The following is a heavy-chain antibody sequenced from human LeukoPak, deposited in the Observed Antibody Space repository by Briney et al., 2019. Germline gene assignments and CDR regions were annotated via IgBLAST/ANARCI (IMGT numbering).Heavy chain of an antibody. CDR2: IIPIFGTA. V-gene: IGHV1-69*05. CDR3: ARAKGRYSNYASYYFDY. CDR1: GGTFSSYA. J-gene: IGHJ4*02. Sequence: SVKVSCKASGGTFSSYAISWVRQAPGQGLEWMGRIIPIFGTANYAQKFQGRVTIATDESTSTAYMELSSLRSEDTAVYYCARAKGRYSNYASYYFDYWGQGTLVTVSS. D-gene: IGHD4-11*01.